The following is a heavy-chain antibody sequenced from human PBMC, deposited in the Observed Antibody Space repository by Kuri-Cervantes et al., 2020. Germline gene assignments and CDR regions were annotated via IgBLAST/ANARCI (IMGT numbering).Heavy chain of an antibody. D-gene: IGHD6-19*01. V-gene: IGHV3-7*04. CDR2: IKQDGSAK. CDR1: GFTFDNYW. J-gene: IGHJ4*02. Sequence: GESLKISCVASGFTFDNYWMGWARQAPGKGLEWVANIKQDGSAKYYVDSVKGRFTISRDNAKNSLVLQMNSLRAEDTAVYYCARLSSGVDYWGQGTLVTVSS. CDR3: ARLSSGVDY.